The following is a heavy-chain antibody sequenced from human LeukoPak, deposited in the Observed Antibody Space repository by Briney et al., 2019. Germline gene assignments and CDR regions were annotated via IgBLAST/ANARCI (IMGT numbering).Heavy chain of an antibody. CDR1: GYSISSGYY. Sequence: SETLSLTCTVSGYSISSGYYWGWIRQPPGKGLEWIGSIYHSGSTYYNPSLKSRVTISVDTSKNQFSLKLSSVTAADTAVYYCARDLREVSNTAMVHYFDYWGQGTLVTVSS. V-gene: IGHV4-38-2*02. D-gene: IGHD5-18*01. CDR3: ARDLREVSNTAMVHYFDY. J-gene: IGHJ4*02. CDR2: IYHSGST.